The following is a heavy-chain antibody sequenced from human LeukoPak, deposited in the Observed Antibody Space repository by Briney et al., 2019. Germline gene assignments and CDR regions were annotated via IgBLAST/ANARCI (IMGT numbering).Heavy chain of an antibody. D-gene: IGHD6-13*01. CDR3: ARRGAAAGANNWFDP. CDR1: GGSISSYY. J-gene: IGHJ5*02. Sequence: SETLSPTCTVSGGSISSYYWSWIRQPPGKGLEWIGYIYYSGSTNYNPSLKSRVTISVDTSKNQFSLKLSSVTAADTAVYYCARRGAAAGANNWFDPWGQGTLVTVSS. V-gene: IGHV4-59*08. CDR2: IYYSGST.